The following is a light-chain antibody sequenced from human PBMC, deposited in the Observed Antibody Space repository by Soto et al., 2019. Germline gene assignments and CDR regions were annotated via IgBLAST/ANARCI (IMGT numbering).Light chain of an antibody. J-gene: IGKJ5*01. Sequence: EIVLTQSPATLSLYPGERATLSCRASQSVDSYLVWYQQKPGQAPRLLIFGASNRATGIPARFSGSGSGTDFTLTINSLEPEDFAVYYCQQRSSWPITFGQGTRLEIK. V-gene: IGKV3-11*01. CDR2: GAS. CDR1: QSVDSY. CDR3: QQRSSWPIT.